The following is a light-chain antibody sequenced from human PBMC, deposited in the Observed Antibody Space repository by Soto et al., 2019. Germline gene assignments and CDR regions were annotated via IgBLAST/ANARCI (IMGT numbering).Light chain of an antibody. V-gene: IGKV3-15*01. CDR1: QSVSSN. Sequence: EIVMTQSPATLSVSPGERATLSCRASQSVSSNLAWYQQKPGQAPRLLIYGASTRATGIPARFSGSGSGTEFTLTISSLQSEDFAVYYCQQYNNWPWTFGQGTKLYIK. CDR2: GAS. J-gene: IGKJ1*01. CDR3: QQYNNWPWT.